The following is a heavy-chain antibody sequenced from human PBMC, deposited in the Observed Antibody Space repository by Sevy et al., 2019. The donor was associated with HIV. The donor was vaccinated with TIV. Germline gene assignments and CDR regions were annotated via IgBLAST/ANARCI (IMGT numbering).Heavy chain of an antibody. D-gene: IGHD3-10*01. J-gene: IGHJ4*02. V-gene: IGHV3-11*06. CDR3: ARGPPDGSYDYFDS. CDR2: ISSRTGYT. Sequence: GGSLRLSCAASGFTFSDHYMSWIRQAPGKGLEWISYISSRTGYTNYAESVKGRFTISRDNAKDTLYLQMNSLRADDSAVYYCARGPPDGSYDYFDSWGQGTLVTVSS. CDR1: GFTFSDHY.